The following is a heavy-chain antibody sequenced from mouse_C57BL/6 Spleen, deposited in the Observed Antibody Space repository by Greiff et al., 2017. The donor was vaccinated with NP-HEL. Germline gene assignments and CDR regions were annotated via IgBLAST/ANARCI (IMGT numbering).Heavy chain of an antibody. J-gene: IGHJ3*01. CDR3: TVRRRFAY. CDR2: IDPETGGT. Sequence: VQLQQSGAELVRPGASVTLSCKASGYTFTDYEMHWVKQTPVHGLEWIGAIDPETGGTAYNQKFKGKAILTADKSSSTAYMELRSLASEDSAVYDCTVRRRFAYWGQGTLVTVSA. V-gene: IGHV1-15*01. CDR1: GYTFTDYE.